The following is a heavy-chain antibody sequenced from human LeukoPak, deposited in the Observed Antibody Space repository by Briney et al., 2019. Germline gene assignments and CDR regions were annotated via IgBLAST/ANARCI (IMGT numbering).Heavy chain of an antibody. V-gene: IGHV1-69*01. CDR1: GGTLNDYA. D-gene: IGHD1-26*01. CDR2: IIPMFGTA. J-gene: IGHJ6*02. CDR3: AAISGSLKYYYYYGMDV. Sequence: SVKVSCKASGGTLNDYAISWVRQAPGQGLEWMGWIIPMFGTANYAQKFQGRVTITADESTSTGYMEVSSLRSEDTAVYYCAAISGSLKYYYYYGMDVWGQGTTVTVSS.